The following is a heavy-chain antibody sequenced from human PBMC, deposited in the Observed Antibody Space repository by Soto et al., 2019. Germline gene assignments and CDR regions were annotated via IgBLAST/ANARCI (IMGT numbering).Heavy chain of an antibody. CDR2: IYYSGST. J-gene: IGHJ6*02. V-gene: IGHV4-59*01. CDR1: GGSISSYY. Sequence: SETLSLTCTVSGGSISSYYWSWIRQPPGKGLEWIGYIYYSGSTNYNPSLKSRVTISVDTSKNQFSLKLSSVNAADTAVYYCARDPYDSSGYYYYGMDVWSQGTTVTVSS. D-gene: IGHD3-22*01. CDR3: ARDPYDSSGYYYYGMDV.